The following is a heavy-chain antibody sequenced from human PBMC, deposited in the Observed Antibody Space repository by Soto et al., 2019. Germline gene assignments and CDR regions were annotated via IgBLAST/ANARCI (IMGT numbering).Heavy chain of an antibody. J-gene: IGHJ4*02. Sequence: QVQLQQWGAGLLKPSETLSLTCDVYGGSFSGYYWSWIRQPPGKGLEWIGEINHSGSSNYSPSLKIRVIISVDTSNSHFSLKLSSVTAADTAVYYCERVDNWGTIDYWGQGTLVTVSS. CDR1: GGSFSGYY. CDR3: ERVDNWGTIDY. D-gene: IGHD7-27*01. CDR2: INHSGSS. V-gene: IGHV4-34*01.